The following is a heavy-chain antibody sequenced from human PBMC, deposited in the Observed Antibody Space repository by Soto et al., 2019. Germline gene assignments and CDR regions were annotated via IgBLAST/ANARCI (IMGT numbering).Heavy chain of an antibody. CDR3: ARDPYHGSKMATIGAFDY. Sequence: PGGSLRLSCAASGFTFSSYAMSWVRQAPGKGLEWVSAISGSGGSTYYADSVKGRFTISRDNSKNTLYFQMNSLRAEDTAVYYCARDPYHGSKMATIGAFDYWGQGTLVTVSS. J-gene: IGHJ4*02. V-gene: IGHV3-23*01. CDR2: ISGSGGST. D-gene: IGHD5-12*01. CDR1: GFTFSSYA.